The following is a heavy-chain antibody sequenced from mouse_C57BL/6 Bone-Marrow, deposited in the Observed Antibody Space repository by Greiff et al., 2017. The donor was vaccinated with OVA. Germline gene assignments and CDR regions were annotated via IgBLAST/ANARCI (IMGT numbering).Heavy chain of an antibody. J-gene: IGHJ2*01. V-gene: IGHV5-6*01. CDR2: ISSGGSYT. CDR3: ARRCYSFDY. Sequence: EVQLVESGGDLVKPGGSLKLSCAASGFTFSSYGMSWVRQTPDKRLEWVATISSGGSYTYYPDSVKGRFTISRDNDKTTLYLQMSSLKSEDTAMYYCARRCYSFDYWGQGTTLTVSS. CDR1: GFTFSSYG.